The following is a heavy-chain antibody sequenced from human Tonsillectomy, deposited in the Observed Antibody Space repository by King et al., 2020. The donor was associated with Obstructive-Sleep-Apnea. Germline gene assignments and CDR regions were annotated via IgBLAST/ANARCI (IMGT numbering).Heavy chain of an antibody. CDR2: IYSGGNT. J-gene: IGHJ4*02. CDR1: GFTVSSSY. Sequence: QLVQSGGGLVQPGGSLRLSCAASGFTVSSSYMNWVRQAPGKGLEWVSVIYSGGNTYCADSVKGRFTISRDNSKKTLYLQMNSLRAEDTAVYYCARGVGWLQTYYFDYWGQGTLVTVSS. V-gene: IGHV3-66*01. D-gene: IGHD5-24*01. CDR3: ARGVGWLQTYYFDY.